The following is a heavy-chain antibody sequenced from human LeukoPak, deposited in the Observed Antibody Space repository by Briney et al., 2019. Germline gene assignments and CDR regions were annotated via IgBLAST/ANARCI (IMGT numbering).Heavy chain of an antibody. J-gene: IGHJ6*03. CDR1: GGSFSGYY. CDR3: ARVRYYGSGSYQNYYYYMDV. CDR2: INHSGST. D-gene: IGHD3-10*01. V-gene: IGHV4-34*01. Sequence: SETLSLTCAVYGGSFSGYYWSWIRQPPGKGLEWIGEINHSGSTNYNPSLKSRVTISVDTSKNQFSLKLSSVTAADTAVYYCARVRYYGSGSYQNYYYYMDVWGKGTTVTISS.